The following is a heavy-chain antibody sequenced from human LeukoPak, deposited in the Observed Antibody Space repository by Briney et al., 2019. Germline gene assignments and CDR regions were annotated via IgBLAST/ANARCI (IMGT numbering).Heavy chain of an antibody. Sequence: GGSLRLSCAASGFTFSSYAMSWVRQAPGKGPEWVSAISGSGGSTYYADSVKGRFTISRDNSKNTLYLQMNSLRAEDTAVYYCAKFQSITIFGVVISPYYYGMDVWGQGTTVTVSS. CDR2: ISGSGGST. D-gene: IGHD3-3*01. CDR1: GFTFSSYA. V-gene: IGHV3-23*01. CDR3: AKFQSITIFGVVISPYYYGMDV. J-gene: IGHJ6*02.